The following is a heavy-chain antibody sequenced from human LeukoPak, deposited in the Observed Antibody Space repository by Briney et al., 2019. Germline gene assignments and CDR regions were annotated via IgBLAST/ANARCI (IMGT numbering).Heavy chain of an antibody. CDR1: GFIFGSFG. Sequence: GASLRLSCAASGFIFGSFGLSWVRQAPGKGLEWVSSISGSGSDVNYPDSVKGRFTISRDNSKNTLFLQMNSLRAEDTAIYYCAKELSAYSGSFGRPFDIWGRGTMVTVSS. J-gene: IGHJ3*02. D-gene: IGHD1-26*01. CDR3: AKELSAYSGSFGRPFDI. CDR2: ISGSGSDV. V-gene: IGHV3-23*01.